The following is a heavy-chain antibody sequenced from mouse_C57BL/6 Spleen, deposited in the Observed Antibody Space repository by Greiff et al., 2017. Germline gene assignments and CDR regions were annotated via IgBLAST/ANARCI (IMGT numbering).Heavy chain of an antibody. CDR2: INPANGNT. CDR1: GFNIKNTY. CDR3: ARNWGVSDWYFDV. J-gene: IGHJ1*03. Sequence: VQLQQSVAELVRPGASVKLSCTASGFNIKNTYMHWVKQRPEQGLEWIGRINPANGNTKYAPKFPGQATITADTSSNTAYLQLSSLTSEDAATYYCARNWGVSDWYFDVWGTGTTVTVAS. D-gene: IGHD4-1*01. V-gene: IGHV14-3*01.